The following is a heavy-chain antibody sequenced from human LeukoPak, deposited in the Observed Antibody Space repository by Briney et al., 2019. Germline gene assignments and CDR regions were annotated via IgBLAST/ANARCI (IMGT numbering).Heavy chain of an antibody. V-gene: IGHV3-48*03. CDR1: GFTFSSYE. CDR2: ISSSGSTI. J-gene: IGHJ4*02. D-gene: IGHD6-19*01. CDR3: ARDPGSGWYPVPEGY. Sequence: QTGGSLRLSCAASGFTFSSYEMNWVRQAPGKGLEWVSYISSSGSTIYYADSVKGRFTISRDNAKNSLYLQMNSLRAEDTAVYCCARDPGSGWYPVPEGYWGQGTLVTVSS.